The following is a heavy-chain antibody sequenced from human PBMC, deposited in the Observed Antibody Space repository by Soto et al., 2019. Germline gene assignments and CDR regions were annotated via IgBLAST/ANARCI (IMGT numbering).Heavy chain of an antibody. Sequence: SETLSLTCAVSGGSISSSNWWSWVRHPPGKGLEWIGEIYHSGSTNYNPSLKSRVTISVDKSKNQFSLKLSSVTAADTAVYYCARDLPPQDGCSGGSCYSTGMDVWGQGTTVTVSS. J-gene: IGHJ6*02. CDR1: GGSISSSNW. CDR3: ARDLPPQDGCSGGSCYSTGMDV. CDR2: IYHSGST. D-gene: IGHD2-15*01. V-gene: IGHV4-4*02.